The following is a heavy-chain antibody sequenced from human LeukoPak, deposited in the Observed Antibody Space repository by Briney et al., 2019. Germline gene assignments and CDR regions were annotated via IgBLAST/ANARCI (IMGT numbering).Heavy chain of an antibody. J-gene: IGHJ4*02. CDR3: ARRTSSSWFFDY. V-gene: IGHV4-39*01. D-gene: IGHD6-13*01. CDR1: GGSISSSNYY. CDR2: INYSGST. Sequence: SETLSLTCTVSGGSISSSNYYWAWIRQPPGKGLEWIGSINYSGSTYYNPSLKSRVTTSVDTSKNQFSLKMSSVTAADTAVYYCARRTSSSWFFDYWGQGPWSPSPQ.